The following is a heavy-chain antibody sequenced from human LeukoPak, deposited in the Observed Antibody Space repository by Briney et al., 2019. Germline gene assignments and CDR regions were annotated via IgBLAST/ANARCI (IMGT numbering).Heavy chain of an antibody. Sequence: MSGGSLRLSCTASGFTFSDYYMSWIRQAPGKGLEWVSYISSSGSSISYADSVRGRFTISRDNAKNSLDLQMNSLRAEDTAVYYCARVEYGPGSNYYYYYYMDVWGKGTTVTISS. CDR2: ISSSGSSI. CDR3: ARVEYGPGSNYYYYYYMDV. J-gene: IGHJ6*03. D-gene: IGHD3-10*01. CDR1: GFTFSDYY. V-gene: IGHV3-11*01.